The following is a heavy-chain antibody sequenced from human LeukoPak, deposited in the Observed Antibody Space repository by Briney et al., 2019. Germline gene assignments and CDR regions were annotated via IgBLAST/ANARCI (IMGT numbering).Heavy chain of an antibody. Sequence: GSLRLSCAASGFTFSSYGMHWVRQAPGRGLEWVAFIRYDGSNKYYADSVKGRFTISRDNAKNSLYLQMNSLRAEDTAVYYCAKPLLRFLELDFDYWGQGTLVTVSS. J-gene: IGHJ4*02. CDR1: GFTFSSYG. CDR2: IRYDGSNK. CDR3: AKPLLRFLELDFDY. D-gene: IGHD3-3*01. V-gene: IGHV3-30*02.